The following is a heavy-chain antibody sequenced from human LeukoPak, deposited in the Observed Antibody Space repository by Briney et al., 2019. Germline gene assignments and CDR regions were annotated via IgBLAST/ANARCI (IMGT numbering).Heavy chain of an antibody. CDR1: GFTFSGSA. Sequence: GGPLRLSCEASGFTFSGSAMHWVRQASGKGLEWVGRILKTTDTAYAASVKGRFTISRDDSKNTAYLQMNSLKTEDTAVYYCTRLRHSNTDYYYYYGMDVWGQGTTVPVSS. J-gene: IGHJ6*02. D-gene: IGHD2/OR15-2a*01. V-gene: IGHV3-73*01. CDR3: TRLRHSNTDYYYYYGMDV. CDR2: ILKTTDT.